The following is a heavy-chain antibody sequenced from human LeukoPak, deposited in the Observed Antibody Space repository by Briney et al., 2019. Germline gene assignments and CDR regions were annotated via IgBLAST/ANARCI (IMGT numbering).Heavy chain of an antibody. CDR3: ARASNWNDADFEY. J-gene: IGHJ4*02. Sequence: GGSLRLSCAASGFTFSSYEMNWLPQAPGKGREWVSYISSSGSTIYYADSVKGRFTISRDNAKKTLYLQMNSLRAEDTAVYYCARASNWNDADFEYWGQGTLVTVSS. V-gene: IGHV3-48*03. D-gene: IGHD1-1*01. CDR2: ISSSGSTI. CDR1: GFTFSSYE.